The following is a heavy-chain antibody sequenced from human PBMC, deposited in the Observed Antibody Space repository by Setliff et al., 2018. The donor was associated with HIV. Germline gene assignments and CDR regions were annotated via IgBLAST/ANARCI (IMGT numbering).Heavy chain of an antibody. CDR3: ARGYCGGDCYPRFPADYYYYGMEV. CDR2: IIPILGIA. J-gene: IGHJ6*02. D-gene: IGHD2-21*02. V-gene: IGHV1-69*10. Sequence: GASVKVSCKASGGTFSSYAISWVRQAPGQRLEWMGGIIPILGIANYAQKFQGRVTITADESTSTAYMELSSLRSEDTAVYYWARGYCGGDCYPRFPADYYYYGMEVWGQGTTVTVSS. CDR1: GGTFSSYA.